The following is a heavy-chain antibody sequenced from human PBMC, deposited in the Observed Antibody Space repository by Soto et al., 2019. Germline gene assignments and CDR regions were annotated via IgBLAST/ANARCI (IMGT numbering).Heavy chain of an antibody. J-gene: IGHJ6*02. V-gene: IGHV4-59*01. Sequence: SDTLSLTCTVSGGSISSYYWSWIRQPPGKGLEWIGYIYYSGSTNYNPSLKSRVTISVDTSKNQFSLKLSSVTAADTAVYYCARDVRVVTAFDYYYYGMDVWGQGTTVTVSS. CDR3: ARDVRVVTAFDYYYYGMDV. D-gene: IGHD2-21*02. CDR1: GGSISSYY. CDR2: IYYSGST.